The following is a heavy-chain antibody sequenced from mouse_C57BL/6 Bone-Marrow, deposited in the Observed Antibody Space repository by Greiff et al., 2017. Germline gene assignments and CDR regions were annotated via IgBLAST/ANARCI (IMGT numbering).Heavy chain of an antibody. CDR3: ARDYGSSYWYFDV. CDR1: GYTFTSYD. D-gene: IGHD1-1*01. V-gene: IGHV1-85*01. CDR2: IYPRDGST. J-gene: IGHJ1*03. Sequence: VQRVESGPELVKPGASVKLSCKASGYTFTSYDINWVKQRPGKGLEWIGWIYPRDGSTKYNEKVKGKATLTVDTSYSTVYMELHSLTSEDSAVYFCARDYGSSYWYFDVWGTGTTVTVTS.